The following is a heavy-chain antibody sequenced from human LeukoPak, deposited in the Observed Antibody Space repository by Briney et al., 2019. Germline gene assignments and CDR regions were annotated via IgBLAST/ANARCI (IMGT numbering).Heavy chain of an antibody. D-gene: IGHD3-10*01. Sequence: SVKVSCKASGGTFRRFAMSWVRQAPGQGLEWMGGIIPIFGSANYAQKFQGRVTITADESTSTAYMELSSLRSEDTAVYYCARVAYYYGSGSYFLDYWGQGTLVTVSS. J-gene: IGHJ4*02. CDR2: IIPIFGSA. CDR3: ARVAYYYGSGSYFLDY. V-gene: IGHV1-69*13. CDR1: GGTFRRFA.